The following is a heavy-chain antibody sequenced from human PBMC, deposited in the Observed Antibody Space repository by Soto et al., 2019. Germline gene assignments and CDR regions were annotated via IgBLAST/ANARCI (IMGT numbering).Heavy chain of an antibody. V-gene: IGHV3-11*01. Sequence: GGPLRLSCAASGLTFSDSYMNWIRQDPGKGLEWISYISTSGNTIYYADSVKGRFTISRDNAKNSLFLQMSCLRADDTAVYCCARGGFYFNYWGQGSLVTVSS. D-gene: IGHD3-10*01. CDR3: ARGGFYFNY. CDR2: ISTSGNTI. J-gene: IGHJ4*02. CDR1: GLTFSDSY.